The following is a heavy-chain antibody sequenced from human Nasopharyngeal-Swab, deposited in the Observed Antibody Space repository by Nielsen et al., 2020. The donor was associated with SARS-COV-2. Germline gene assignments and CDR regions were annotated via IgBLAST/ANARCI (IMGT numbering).Heavy chain of an antibody. Sequence: GGSLRLSCATSGFTFRPYTMTWVRQAPGKGLQGILYITSGNSVQYADSVRGRFTISRDNAKNSLYLQMNSLTAEDTAVYYCARERGGGYGDYWGQGTLVTVSS. CDR2: ITSGNSV. J-gene: IGHJ4*02. V-gene: IGHV3-48*04. CDR1: GFTFRPYT. D-gene: IGHD5-12*01. CDR3: ARERGGGYGDY.